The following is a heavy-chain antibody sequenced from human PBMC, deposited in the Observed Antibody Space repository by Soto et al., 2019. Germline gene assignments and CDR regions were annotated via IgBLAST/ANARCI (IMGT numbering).Heavy chain of an antibody. CDR2: LTGSSTYT. CDR1: GFTFSSFT. Sequence: EVQLLESGGGLVQPGGSLRLSCVASGFTFSSFTMSWIRQAPGKGLEWVSSLTGSSTYTYYADSVKGRFTISRDNSKSTLFLQMNSLRAEDAAIYYCANFRWRSSGRSSGTFDIWGQGTMVTVSS. J-gene: IGHJ3*02. CDR3: ANFRWRSSGRSSGTFDI. V-gene: IGHV3-23*01. D-gene: IGHD6-19*01.